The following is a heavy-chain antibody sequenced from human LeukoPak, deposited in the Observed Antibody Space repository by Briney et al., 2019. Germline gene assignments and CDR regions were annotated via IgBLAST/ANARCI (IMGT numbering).Heavy chain of an antibody. CDR2: FKSKTDGGTT. Sequence: GGPLRLPCAVPGFTFSKAWMSWVRQAPGRGLEWVGRFKSKTDGGTTDYAGPVKGRFTISRDDSKNTLYLQMSSLETEDTAVYYCTTDYYDTSGYSSYYWGQGTLVTVSS. J-gene: IGHJ4*02. CDR1: GFTFSKAW. CDR3: TTDYYDTSGYSSYY. D-gene: IGHD3-22*01. V-gene: IGHV3-15*01.